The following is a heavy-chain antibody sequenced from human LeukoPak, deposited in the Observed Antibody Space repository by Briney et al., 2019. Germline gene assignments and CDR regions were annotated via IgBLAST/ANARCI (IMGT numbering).Heavy chain of an antibody. CDR2: IRYDGSNK. Sequence: GGSLRLSCAASGFTFSSHGMHWVRQAPGKGLEWVAFIRYDGSNKYYAESVKGRFTIPRDNSKNTLYLEMNSRRAEDTAVYYCAKDYSSASYYVDYWGQGILVTVSS. V-gene: IGHV3-30*02. D-gene: IGHD3-22*01. J-gene: IGHJ4*02. CDR3: AKDYSSASYYVDY. CDR1: GFTFSSHG.